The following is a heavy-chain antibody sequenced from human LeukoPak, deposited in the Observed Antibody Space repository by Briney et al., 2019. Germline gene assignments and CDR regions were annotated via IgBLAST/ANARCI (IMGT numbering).Heavy chain of an antibody. D-gene: IGHD4-23*01. V-gene: IGHV3-74*01. CDR1: GFSYSSYW. J-gene: IGHJ4*02. CDR3: ARAHHNYYGGCYDH. CDR2: INGDGSTT. Sequence: GESLRLSCVASGFSYSSYWMYWVRQAPGKGLVVVYRINGDGSTTHYADSVKGRFTISRDNAKNTLYLQMNSLRAEDTAVYYRARAHHNYYGGCYDHWGRGTLVTVSS.